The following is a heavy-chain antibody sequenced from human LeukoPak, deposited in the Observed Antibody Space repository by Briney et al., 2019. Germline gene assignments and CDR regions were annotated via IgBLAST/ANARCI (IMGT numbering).Heavy chain of an antibody. V-gene: IGHV3-23*01. J-gene: IGHJ6*03. Sequence: PGGSLRLSCAASGFTFSSYAMSWVRQAPGKGLEWVSAISGSGGSTYYADSVKGRFTISRDNSKNTLYLQMNSLRAEDTAVYYCAKGEGDYAYYYYYMDVWGKGTTVTVSS. CDR2: ISGSGGST. D-gene: IGHD4-17*01. CDR1: GFTFSSYA. CDR3: AKGEGDYAYYYYYMDV.